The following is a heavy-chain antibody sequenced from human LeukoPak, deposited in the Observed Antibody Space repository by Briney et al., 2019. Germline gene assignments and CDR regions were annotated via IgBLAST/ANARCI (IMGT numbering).Heavy chain of an antibody. CDR2: TYYRSKWYN. Sequence: SQTLSLTCAISGDSVSSNSAAWNWIRQSPSRGLEWLGRTYYRSKWYNDHAVSVKSRITINPDTSKNQFSLQLNSVTPEDTAVYYCARVYCSGGSCSNWFDPWGQGTLVTVSS. CDR1: GDSVSSNSAA. V-gene: IGHV6-1*01. D-gene: IGHD2-15*01. CDR3: ARVYCSGGSCSNWFDP. J-gene: IGHJ5*02.